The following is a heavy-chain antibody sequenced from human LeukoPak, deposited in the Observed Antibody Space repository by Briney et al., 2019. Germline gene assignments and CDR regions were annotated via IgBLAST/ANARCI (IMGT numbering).Heavy chain of an antibody. CDR1: GFTVSSNY. Sequence: GGSLRLSCAASGFTVSSNYMSWVRQAPGKGLEWVSVIYSGGSTYYADSVKGRFTISRDNSKNTLYLQMNSLRAEDTAVYYCARYVDIVAEYYFDYWGQGTLVTVSS. CDR3: ARYVDIVAEYYFDY. CDR2: IYSGGST. J-gene: IGHJ4*02. V-gene: IGHV3-53*01. D-gene: IGHD5-12*01.